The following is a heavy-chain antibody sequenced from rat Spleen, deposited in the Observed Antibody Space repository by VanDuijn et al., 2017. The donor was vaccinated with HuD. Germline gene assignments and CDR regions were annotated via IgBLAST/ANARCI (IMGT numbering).Heavy chain of an antibody. D-gene: IGHD1-9*01. CDR3: ARHYGYTYYFDY. CDR2: IIYDGSST. CDR1: GFIFSDYN. J-gene: IGHJ2*01. Sequence: EVQLVESGGGLVQPGRSLKISCAASGFIFSDYNMAWVRQAPKKGLEWVATIIYDGSSTYYRDSVKGRFTLSRDNAKSTLYLQMDSLRSEDTATYYCARHYGYTYYFDYWGQGVMVTVSS. V-gene: IGHV5-7*01.